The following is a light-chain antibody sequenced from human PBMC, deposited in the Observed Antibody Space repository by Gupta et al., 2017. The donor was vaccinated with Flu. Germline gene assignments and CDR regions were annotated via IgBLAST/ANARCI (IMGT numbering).Light chain of an antibody. CDR3: SQREHLPWA. V-gene: IGKV2-30*01. CDR1: EGREDSHGNRY. CDR2: KRC. J-gene: IGKJ1*01. Sequence: VTLRTPASISRRTSEGREDSHGNRYLNWFQQTPGQGPRRLIYKRCYRESRTPHSFSGSRSATDFALEVSSVVARAVETYSSSQREHLPWAFGQGTTVEIK.